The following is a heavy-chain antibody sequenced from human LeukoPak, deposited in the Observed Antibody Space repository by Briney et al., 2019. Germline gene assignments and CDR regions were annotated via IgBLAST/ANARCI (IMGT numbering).Heavy chain of an antibody. CDR3: AKCLGSGWYASSD. D-gene: IGHD6-13*01. Sequence: PGGSLRLSCAASGFTFDNCWMIWVRQAPGEGLEWVANIHPSGSDRRYVDSVRGRFTISRDNAKNSLYLQMNSLRVEDTAVYYCAKCLGSGWYASSDWGQGTLVTVSS. V-gene: IGHV3-7*03. CDR1: GFTFDNCW. CDR2: IHPSGSDR. J-gene: IGHJ4*02.